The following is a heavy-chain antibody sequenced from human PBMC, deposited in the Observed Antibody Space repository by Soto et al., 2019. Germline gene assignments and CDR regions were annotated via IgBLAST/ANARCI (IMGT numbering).Heavy chain of an antibody. V-gene: IGHV5-51*01. J-gene: IGHJ6*02. CDR2: IYPGDSDN. CDR3: ARLSDSRWYYYNSPKYYYYGMDV. CDR1: GYSFTSYW. Sequence: PGESLKISCKGSGYSFTSYWIGWVRQMPGKGLEWMGIIYPGDSDNRYSPSFQGQVTISADKSISTAYLQWSSLKDSDTAMYYCARLSDSRWYYYNSPKYYYYGMDVWGQGTTVTVSS. D-gene: IGHD6-13*01.